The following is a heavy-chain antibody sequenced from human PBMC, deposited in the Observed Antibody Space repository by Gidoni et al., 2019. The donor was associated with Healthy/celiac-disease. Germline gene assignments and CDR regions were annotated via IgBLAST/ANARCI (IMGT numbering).Heavy chain of an antibody. CDR1: GFTFSRYG. D-gene: IGHD3-3*01. V-gene: IGHV3-33*01. J-gene: IGHJ6*02. CDR2: IWYDGSNK. Sequence: QVQLVESGGGVVQPGRSLRLSCAASGFTFSRYGMHWVRQAPGKGLEWLAVIWYDGSNKYYADSVKGRFTISRDNSKNTLYLQMNSLRAEDTAVYYCASPYYDFWSGRNGMDVWGQGTTVTVSS. CDR3: ASPYYDFWSGRNGMDV.